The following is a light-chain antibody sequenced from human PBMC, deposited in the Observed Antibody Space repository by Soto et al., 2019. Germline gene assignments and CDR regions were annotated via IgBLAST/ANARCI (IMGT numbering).Light chain of an antibody. CDR1: QSVLYSSNNKNY. V-gene: IGKV4-1*01. J-gene: IGKJ1*01. CDR3: HQYYGSPPRT. CDR2: WGF. Sequence: DIVMTQSPDSRAVSLGERATISCKSSQSVLYSSNNKNYSAWYQQKPGQSPKLLISWGFIRESGDPDRFSGSGSGTDFTLTISSLQAEDVAVYYCHQYYGSPPRTFGQGTKVESK.